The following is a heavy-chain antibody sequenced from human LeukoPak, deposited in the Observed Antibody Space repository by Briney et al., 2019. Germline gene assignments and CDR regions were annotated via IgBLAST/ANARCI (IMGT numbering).Heavy chain of an antibody. CDR2: IIPILGIA. J-gene: IGHJ4*02. V-gene: IGHV1-69*02. CDR3: ARVNYYDSGGFDY. D-gene: IGHD3-22*01. Sequence: SVKVSCKASGGTFSSYTISWVRQAPGQGLEWMGRIIPILGIANYAQKFQGRVTITADKSTSTAYMELSSLRSEDTAVYYCARVNYYDSGGFDYWGQGTLVTVSS. CDR1: GGTFSSYT.